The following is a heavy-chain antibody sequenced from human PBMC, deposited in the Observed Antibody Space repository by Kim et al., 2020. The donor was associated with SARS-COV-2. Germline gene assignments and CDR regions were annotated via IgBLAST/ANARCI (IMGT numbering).Heavy chain of an antibody. D-gene: IGHD3-22*01. V-gene: IGHV3-21*01. CDR2: ISSSSSYI. CDR3: ARYSDYYDSSGYQYYYGMAV. J-gene: IGHJ6*02. Sequence: GGSLRLSCAASGFTFSSYSMNWVRQAPGKGLEWVSSISSSSSYIYYADSVKGRFTISRDNAKNSLYLQMNSLRAEDTAVYYCARYSDYYDSSGYQYYYGMAVWGQGTTVTVSS. CDR1: GFTFSSYS.